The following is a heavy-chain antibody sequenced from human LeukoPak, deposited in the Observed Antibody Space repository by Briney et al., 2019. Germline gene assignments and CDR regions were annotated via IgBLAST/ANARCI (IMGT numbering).Heavy chain of an antibody. J-gene: IGHJ4*02. V-gene: IGHV1-2*02. CDR1: GYTFTGYY. D-gene: IGHD3-10*01. CDR2: INPNSGGT. Sequence: ASVKVSCKASGYTFTGYYMHWVRQAPGQGLEWMGWINPNSGGTNYAQKFQGRVTMTRDTSISTAYMELSRLRSDDTAVYYCARVSPIIRALWFGELWFWGQGTLVTVSS. CDR3: ARVSPIIRALWFGELWF.